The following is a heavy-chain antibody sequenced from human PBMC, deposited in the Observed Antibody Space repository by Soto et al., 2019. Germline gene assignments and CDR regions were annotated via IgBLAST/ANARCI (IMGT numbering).Heavy chain of an antibody. V-gene: IGHV1-3*01. CDR1: GYTFTSYA. CDR3: ARDLGSSWYPEYFQH. CDR2: INADS. D-gene: IGHD6-13*01. Sequence: ASVKVSCKASGYTFTSYAMHWVRQAPGQRLEWMGWINADSVKGRFTISRDNAKNSLYLQMNSLRAEDTAVYYCARDLGSSWYPEYFQHWGQGTLVTVSS. J-gene: IGHJ1*01.